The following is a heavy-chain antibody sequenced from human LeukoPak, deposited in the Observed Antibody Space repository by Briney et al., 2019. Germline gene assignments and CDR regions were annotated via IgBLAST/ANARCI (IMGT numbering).Heavy chain of an antibody. CDR3: ARRSAAKDAFDI. D-gene: IGHD6-25*01. J-gene: IGHJ3*02. V-gene: IGHV3-23*01. CDR2: ISGSGGST. CDR1: GFTFSTYG. Sequence: QPGGTLRLSCAASGFTFSTYGMSWVRQAPGKGLEWVSSISGSGGSTYYSDSVKGRFTISRDNAKNTLYLQMNSLRAEDTAVYYCARRSAAKDAFDIWGQGTMVTVSS.